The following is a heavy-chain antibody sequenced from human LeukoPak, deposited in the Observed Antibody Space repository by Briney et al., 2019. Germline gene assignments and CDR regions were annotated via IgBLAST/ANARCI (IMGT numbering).Heavy chain of an antibody. CDR2: VYPGDSDT. V-gene: IGHV5-51*01. CDR1: GYSFSNYW. J-gene: IGHJ4*02. Sequence: GESLKISCKGSGYSFSNYWIAWVRQMPGKGLQWMGSVYPGDSDTRYSPSFQGQVTISADKSFNTAYLQWSSLKASDTAICYCARPSRNYFDYWGQGTLVTVSS. CDR3: ARPSRNYFDY.